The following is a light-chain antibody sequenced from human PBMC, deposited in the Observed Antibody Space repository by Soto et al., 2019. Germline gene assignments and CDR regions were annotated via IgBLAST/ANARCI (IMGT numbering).Light chain of an antibody. V-gene: IGKV1-9*01. CDR1: QGISSY. CDR2: AAS. Sequence: DIQLTQSPSFLSASLGNRVTITCRASQGISSYLAWYQQKPGKAPKLLIYAASTLQSGVPSRFSGSESGTEFTLTISSLQPEDFATYYCQQYNTWPRSFGGGTKVDI. CDR3: QQYNTWPRS. J-gene: IGKJ4*01.